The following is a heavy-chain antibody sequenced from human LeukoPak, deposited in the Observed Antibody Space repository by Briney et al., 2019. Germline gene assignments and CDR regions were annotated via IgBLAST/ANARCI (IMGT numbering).Heavy chain of an antibody. J-gene: IGHJ5*02. CDR3: AKGGYSSTTYNWFDP. D-gene: IGHD6-13*01. CDR1: GFTFSSYA. V-gene: IGHV3-23*01. Sequence: GGSLRLSCAASGFTFSSYAMSWVRQAPGKGLEWVSAISGSGGSTYYADSVKGRFTISRDNSKNTLYLQMNSLRAEDTAVYYCAKGGYSSTTYNWFDPWGQGTLVTVSS. CDR2: ISGSGGST.